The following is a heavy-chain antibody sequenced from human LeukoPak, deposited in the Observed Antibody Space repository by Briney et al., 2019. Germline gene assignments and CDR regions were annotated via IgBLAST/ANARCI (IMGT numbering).Heavy chain of an antibody. Sequence: PSETLSLTCTVSGGSISSYYWSWIRQPPGKGLEWIGYIYYSGSTNYNPSLKSRVTISVDTSKNQFSLKQSSVTAAHTAVYYCARDSSPAYWNFDLWGRGTLVSVSS. CDR3: ARDSSPAYWNFDL. D-gene: IGHD2-2*01. CDR2: IYYSGST. J-gene: IGHJ2*01. V-gene: IGHV4-59*01. CDR1: GGSISSYY.